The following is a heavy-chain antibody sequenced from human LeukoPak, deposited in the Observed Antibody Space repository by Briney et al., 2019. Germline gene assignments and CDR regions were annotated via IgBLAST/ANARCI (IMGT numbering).Heavy chain of an antibody. CDR3: ARDSQTTVLTALSL. CDR2: IYYSGST. J-gene: IGHJ4*02. V-gene: IGHV4-30-4*01. CDR1: GGSISSGDYY. Sequence: SETLFLTCTVSGGSISSGDYYWSWIRQPPGTGLEWIGYIYYSGSTNYNPSLKSRVTISVDTSKNQFSLKLSSVTAADTAVYYCARDSQTTVLTALSLWGQGTLVTVSS. D-gene: IGHD4-23*01.